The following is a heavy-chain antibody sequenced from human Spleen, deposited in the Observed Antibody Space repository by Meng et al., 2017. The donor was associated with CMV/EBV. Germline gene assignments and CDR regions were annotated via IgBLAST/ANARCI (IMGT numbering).Heavy chain of an antibody. J-gene: IGHJ4*02. CDR1: GFTFTTHG. D-gene: IGHD6-25*01. V-gene: IGHV1-18*01. CDR3: TGGSGWPFFDY. CDR2: ISAYNGHT. Sequence: ASVKVSCKASGFTFTTHGVNWVRQAPGQGLEWMAWISAYNGHTNYAHKFQGRFTVTADTSTSTAFMELRSLRSDDTAVYYCTGGSGWPFFDYWGQGTLVTVSS.